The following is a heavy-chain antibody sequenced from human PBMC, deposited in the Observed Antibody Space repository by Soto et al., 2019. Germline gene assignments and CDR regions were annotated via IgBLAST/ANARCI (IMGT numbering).Heavy chain of an antibody. D-gene: IGHD4-17*01. J-gene: IGHJ6*02. Sequence: QVQLVQSGPEVKTPRASVKVSCKTSGYTFTGYYIHWVRQAPGQGLKWMGWVSPLSGVTNYAQRFQGRLTLTTDTSINTAYMELSSLRSDDTALYFCAREFDSGDFGLDLWGQGTTVTVSS. CDR2: VSPLSGVT. CDR1: GYTFTGYY. CDR3: AREFDSGDFGLDL. V-gene: IGHV1-2*02.